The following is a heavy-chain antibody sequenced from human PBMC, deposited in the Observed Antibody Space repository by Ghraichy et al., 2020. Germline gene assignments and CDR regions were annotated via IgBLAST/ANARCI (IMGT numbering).Heavy chain of an antibody. J-gene: IGHJ4*02. V-gene: IGHV1-69*13. Sequence: SVKVSCKASGGTFSDFTISWVRQAPGQGLEWVGGIIPILGAANYAQKFQGRVTITADESSYTAYMELSSLGFEDTAVYSCARELHGAYDSWGQGTLVTVSS. CDR1: GGTFSDFT. CDR2: IIPILGAA. D-gene: IGHD2-15*01. CDR3: ARELHGAYDS.